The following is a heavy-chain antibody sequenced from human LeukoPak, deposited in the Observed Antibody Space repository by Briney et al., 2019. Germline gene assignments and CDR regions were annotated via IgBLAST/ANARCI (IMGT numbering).Heavy chain of an antibody. Sequence: ASVKVSCKASGYTFTSYDINWVRQATGQGLEWMGWINPNSGGTNYAQKFQGRVTMTRDTSISTAYMELSRLRSDGTAVYYCVRGDIVVVPAAISAWFDPWGQGTLVTVSS. D-gene: IGHD2-2*01. CDR1: GYTFTSYD. J-gene: IGHJ5*02. V-gene: IGHV1-2*02. CDR3: VRGDIVVVPAAISAWFDP. CDR2: INPNSGGT.